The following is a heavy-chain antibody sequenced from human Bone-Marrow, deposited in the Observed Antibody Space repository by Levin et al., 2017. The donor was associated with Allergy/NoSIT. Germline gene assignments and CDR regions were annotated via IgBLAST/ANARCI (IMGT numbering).Heavy chain of an antibody. V-gene: IGHV3-30*18. CDR2: ISYDGSNK. D-gene: IGHD2-21*02. Sequence: GGSLRLSCAASGFTFSSYGMHWVRQAPGKGLEWVAVISYDGSNKYYADSVKGRFTISRDNSKNTLYLQMNSLRAEDTAVYYCAKVEVVVTANILIDYWGQGTLVTVSS. CDR3: AKVEVVVTANILIDY. CDR1: GFTFSSYG. J-gene: IGHJ4*02.